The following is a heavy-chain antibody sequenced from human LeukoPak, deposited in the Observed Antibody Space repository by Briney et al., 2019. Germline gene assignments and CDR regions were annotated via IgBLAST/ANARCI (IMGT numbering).Heavy chain of an antibody. D-gene: IGHD2-8*01. CDR3: AKDKLMVYAITERMATIPGAFDI. CDR2: ISYDGSNK. Sequence: GGSLRLSCAASGFTFSSYAMHWVRQAPGKGLEWVAVISYDGSNKYSVDSVKGRFTISRDNSKNTLYLQMNSLRAEDTAVYYCAKDKLMVYAITERMATIPGAFDIWGQGTMVTVSS. CDR1: GFTFSSYA. V-gene: IGHV3-30*04. J-gene: IGHJ3*02.